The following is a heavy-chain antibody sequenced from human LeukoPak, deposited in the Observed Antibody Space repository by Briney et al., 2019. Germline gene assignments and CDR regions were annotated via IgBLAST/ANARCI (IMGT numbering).Heavy chain of an antibody. CDR2: INPSGGST. Sequence: GASVKVSCKASGYTFTSYDINWVRQAPGQGLEWMGIINPSGGSTSYAQKFQGRVTMTRDTSISTAYMELRRLSSDDTAIYYCARPYCNGGSCHDYFDYWGQGTLVSVSS. D-gene: IGHD2-15*01. V-gene: IGHV1-46*01. J-gene: IGHJ4*02. CDR3: ARPYCNGGSCHDYFDY. CDR1: GYTFTSYD.